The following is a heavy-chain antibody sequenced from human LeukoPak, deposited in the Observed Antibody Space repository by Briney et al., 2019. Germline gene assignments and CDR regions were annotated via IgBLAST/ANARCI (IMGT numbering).Heavy chain of an antibody. D-gene: IGHD3-22*01. J-gene: IGHJ4*02. CDR2: IKSKTDGGTT. Sequence: GGSLRLSCAASGFTFSNAWMSWARQAPGKGLEWVGRIKSKTDGGTTDYAAPVKGRFTISRDDSKNTLYLQMNSLKTEDTAVYYCTTLYYYDSSGYRLELDYWGQGTLVTVSS. CDR3: TTLYYYDSSGYRLELDY. CDR1: GFTFSNAW. V-gene: IGHV3-15*01.